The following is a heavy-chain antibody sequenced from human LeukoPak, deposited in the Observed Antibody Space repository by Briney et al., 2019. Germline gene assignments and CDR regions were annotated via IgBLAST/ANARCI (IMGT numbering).Heavy chain of an antibody. V-gene: IGHV3-9*01. J-gene: IGHJ6*02. Sequence: GGSLRLSCAASGFTFDDYAMHWVRQAPGKGLEWVSGISWNSGSIGYADSVKGRFTISRDNAKNSLYLQMNSLRAEDTALYYCAKDIGYYGSGSYYGPHGMDVWGQGTTVTVSS. D-gene: IGHD3-10*01. CDR2: ISWNSGSI. CDR3: AKDIGYYGSGSYYGPHGMDV. CDR1: GFTFDDYA.